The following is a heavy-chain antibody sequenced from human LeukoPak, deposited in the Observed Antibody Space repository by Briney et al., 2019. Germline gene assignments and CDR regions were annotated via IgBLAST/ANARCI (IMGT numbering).Heavy chain of an antibody. D-gene: IGHD1-26*01. Sequence: QTGGSLRLSCAASGFTFTSYSMSWVRQAPGKGLGWVSGTSDRGDYTYYADSVKGRFIISRDNSKNTLYLQMNSLRAEDTALYFCAKKAQYNGNYPLDYWGQGTLVTVSS. J-gene: IGHJ4*02. V-gene: IGHV3-23*01. CDR1: GFTFTSYS. CDR2: TSDRGDYT. CDR3: AKKAQYNGNYPLDY.